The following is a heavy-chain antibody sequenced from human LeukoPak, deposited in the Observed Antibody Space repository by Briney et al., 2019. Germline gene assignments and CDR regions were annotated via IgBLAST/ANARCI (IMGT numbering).Heavy chain of an antibody. D-gene: IGHD1-1*01. CDR2: ISGSGDIT. CDR1: GFTFNNYA. Sequence: GGSLRLSCAASGFTFNNYAMSWVRQAPGKGLEWVSGISGSGDITHYADSVKGRFTISRDNSKNTLYLQMNSLRAEDTAVYYCAKTAVLGYNFDYWGQGALVTVSS. CDR3: AKTAVLGYNFDY. J-gene: IGHJ4*02. V-gene: IGHV3-23*01.